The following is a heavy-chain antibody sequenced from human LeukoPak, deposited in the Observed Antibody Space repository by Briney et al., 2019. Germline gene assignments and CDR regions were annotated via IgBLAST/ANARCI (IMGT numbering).Heavy chain of an antibody. CDR3: ARPRWLQFGPHDS. D-gene: IGHD5-24*01. V-gene: IGHV3-7*01. Sequence: GGSLRLSCEASGFTLSTYCMSWVRQAPGKGLEWVSNIKQDGSEKHYVDSVKGRFTISRDNAKSSLYLQMNSLRAEDTAVYYCARPRWLQFGPHDSWGQGSLVTVSS. J-gene: IGHJ5*02. CDR2: IKQDGSEK. CDR1: GFTLSTYC.